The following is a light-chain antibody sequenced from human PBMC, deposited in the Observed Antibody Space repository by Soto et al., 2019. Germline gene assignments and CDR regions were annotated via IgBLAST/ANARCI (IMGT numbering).Light chain of an antibody. CDR1: QSVSSSY. V-gene: IGKV3-20*01. CDR2: GAS. J-gene: IGKJ3*01. Sequence: EMVLTQSPGTLSLSPGERATLSCRASQSVSSSYLAWYQQKPGQAPRLLIYGASSRATGIPDRFSGSGSGTDFTLTISRLESEDFAVYCCQQYGSSPPFTFGPGTKVDIK. CDR3: QQYGSSPPFT.